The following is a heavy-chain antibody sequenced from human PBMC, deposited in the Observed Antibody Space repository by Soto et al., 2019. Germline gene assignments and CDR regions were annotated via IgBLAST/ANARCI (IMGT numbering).Heavy chain of an antibody. J-gene: IGHJ5*02. CDR2: IYYSGST. V-gene: IGHV4-39*01. D-gene: IGHD2-15*01. CDR3: ARHRLISHNNWFDP. CDR1: VVSISSSSYY. Sequence: SETLSLTCTFSVVSISSSSYYWGWMRQPPGKGLEWIGSIYYSGSTYYNPSLKSRVTISVDTSKNQFSLKLSSVTAADTAVYYCARHRLISHNNWFDPWGLGTLVTVSS.